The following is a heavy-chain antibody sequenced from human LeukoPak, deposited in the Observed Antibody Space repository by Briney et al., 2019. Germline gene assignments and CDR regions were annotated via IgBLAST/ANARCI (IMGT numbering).Heavy chain of an antibody. CDR1: GYTFTGYY. V-gene: IGHV1-2*02. Sequence: ASVKVSCKASGYTFTGYYIHWVRQAPGQGLVWMGRVNPRSGDTKYAHDFEGRVFMTRDTSISTAFMEVRGLRPDDTAVYFCASNIAVSLDGFDPWGQGTLVTVSS. J-gene: IGHJ5*02. CDR3: ASNIAVSLDGFDP. CDR2: VNPRSGDT. D-gene: IGHD6-19*01.